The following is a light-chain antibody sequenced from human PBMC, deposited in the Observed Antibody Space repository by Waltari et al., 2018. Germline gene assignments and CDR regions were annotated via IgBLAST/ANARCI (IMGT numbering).Light chain of an antibody. J-gene: IGKJ2*02. V-gene: IGKV4-1*01. CDR3: QQYATTPRT. Sequence: DIVMTQSQDSLAVSLGERATINCKSSQSVLYSPNNKNYSAWFQQKPEQPPKLLIYWASTRESGVPDRFSGSGSVTDFTLTISSLQAEDVAIYYCQQYATTPRTFGQGTKLEIK. CDR1: QSVLYSPNNKNY. CDR2: WAS.